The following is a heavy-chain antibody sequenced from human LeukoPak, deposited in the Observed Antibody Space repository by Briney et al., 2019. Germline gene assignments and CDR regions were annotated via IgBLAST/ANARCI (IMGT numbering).Heavy chain of an antibody. CDR2: IRQDESEK. J-gene: IGHJ4*02. V-gene: IGHV3-7*01. CDR1: GFTFTTYW. Sequence: GGSLRLSCAASGFTFTTYWMSWVRQAPGKGLEWVANIRQDESEKYYVDSVKGRFTISRDNTKKSLYLQMNSLRAEGTAVYYCARSLGCSSSSCYMDYWGQGTLVTVSS. CDR3: ARSLGCSSSSCYMDY. D-gene: IGHD2-2*02.